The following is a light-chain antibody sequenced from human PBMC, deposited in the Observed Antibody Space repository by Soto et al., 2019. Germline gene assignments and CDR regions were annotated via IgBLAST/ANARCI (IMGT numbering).Light chain of an antibody. J-gene: IGKJ3*01. V-gene: IGKV1-27*01. CDR3: QKHNDG. Sequence: DIQMTQSPSSLSASVGDRVTITCRASQGISNFLAWFQQKPGKVPKLLIYAASTLQSGVPSRFSGSGSGTDFTLTISSLQPEDVATYYCQKHNDGFGPGTKVDIK. CDR1: QGISNF. CDR2: AAS.